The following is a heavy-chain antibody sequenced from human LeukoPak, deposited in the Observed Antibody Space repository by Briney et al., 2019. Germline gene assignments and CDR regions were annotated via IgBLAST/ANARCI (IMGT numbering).Heavy chain of an antibody. J-gene: IGHJ4*02. CDR1: GFTFSSYA. D-gene: IGHD6-19*01. CDR3: AKIPYSSGWSVFDY. CDR2: LSHSAYTT. V-gene: IGHV3-23*01. Sequence: GGSLRLSCTASGFTFSSYAMSWVRQAPGKGREWVSALSHSAYTTYYADSVKGRFTISRDNSKNTLYLQMNSLRAEDTAVYYCAKIPYSSGWSVFDYWGQGTLVTVSS.